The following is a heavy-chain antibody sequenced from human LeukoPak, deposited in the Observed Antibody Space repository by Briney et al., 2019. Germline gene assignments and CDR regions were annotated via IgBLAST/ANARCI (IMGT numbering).Heavy chain of an antibody. CDR2: ISGSGDST. CDR1: GFTFSSYA. Sequence: GGSLRLSCAASGFTFSSYAMSWVRQAPGKGLEWVSAISGSGDSTYYADSVKGRFTISRDNSKKTLYLQMNSLRTDDTAVYYCARDMYSSGRVPFDYWGQGTLVTVSS. CDR3: ARDMYSSGRVPFDY. D-gene: IGHD6-19*01. J-gene: IGHJ4*02. V-gene: IGHV3-23*01.